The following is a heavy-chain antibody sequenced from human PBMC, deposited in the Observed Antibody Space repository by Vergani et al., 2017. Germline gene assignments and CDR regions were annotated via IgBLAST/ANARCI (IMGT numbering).Heavy chain of an antibody. Sequence: EVQLLESGGGLVQPGGSLRLSCAASGFTFSSYAMSWVRQAPGKGLEWVSAISGSGGSTYYADSVKGRFTISRDNSKNTLYLQMNSLRAEDTAVYYCARGMARQLAWGGDYYMDVWGKGTTVTVSS. J-gene: IGHJ6*03. V-gene: IGHV3-23*01. CDR2: ISGSGGST. CDR3: ARGMARQLAWGGDYYMDV. D-gene: IGHD6-6*01. CDR1: GFTFSSYA.